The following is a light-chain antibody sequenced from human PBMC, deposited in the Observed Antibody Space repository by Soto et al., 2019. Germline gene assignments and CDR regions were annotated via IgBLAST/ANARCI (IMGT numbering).Light chain of an antibody. CDR3: QQRSNI. J-gene: IGKJ3*01. CDR2: GAS. Sequence: EIIMTQSPATLSVSPGERVTLSCRASQRISGNLAWYQHKPGQAPRLLISGASARATGFPARFSGSGSGTEFTLTISSLHSEDFAVYYCQQRSNIFGPGTKVDIK. CDR1: QRISGN. V-gene: IGKV3-15*01.